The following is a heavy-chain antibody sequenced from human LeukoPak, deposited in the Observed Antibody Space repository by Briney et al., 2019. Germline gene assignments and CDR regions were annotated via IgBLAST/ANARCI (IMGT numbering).Heavy chain of an antibody. CDR3: ARTIEEYCSGGSCYHYYFDY. CDR1: GFTFSSYS. D-gene: IGHD2-15*01. CDR2: ISSSSSYI. V-gene: IGHV3-21*01. Sequence: GGSLRLSCAASGFTFSSYSMNWVRQAPGKGLEWVSSISSSSSYIYYADSVKGRFTIARDNAKNSLYLQMNSLRAEATAVYYCARTIEEYCSGGSCYHYYFDYWGQGTLVTVSS. J-gene: IGHJ4*02.